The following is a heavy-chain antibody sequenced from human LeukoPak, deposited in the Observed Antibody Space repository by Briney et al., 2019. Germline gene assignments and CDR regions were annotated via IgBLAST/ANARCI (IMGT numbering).Heavy chain of an antibody. J-gene: IGHJ4*02. V-gene: IGHV3-64*01. Sequence: PGGSLRLSCAASGFTFSSYTMHWVRQAPGKRLEYVSAISSIGSTTYYANSVKGRFTISRDNSKNTLSLQMGSLRAEDMAVYYCARGSDYVTFWREPGCDYWGQGTLVTVSS. CDR1: GFTFSSYT. D-gene: IGHD4-17*01. CDR3: ARGSDYVTFWREPGCDY. CDR2: ISSIGSTT.